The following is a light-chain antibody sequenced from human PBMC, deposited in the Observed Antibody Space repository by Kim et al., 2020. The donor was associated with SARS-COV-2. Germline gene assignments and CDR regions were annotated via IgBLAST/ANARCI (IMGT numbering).Light chain of an antibody. J-gene: IGLJ2*01. Sequence: QSALTQPRSVSGSPGQSVTISCTGTSSDIGQYNFVSWYQQHPGKAPQLMIFDVTTRPSGVSDRFSGSKSGNTASLTISGLQTDDEAEYFCCSFAGYYSLIFGGGTQLTVL. CDR1: SSDIGQYNF. CDR3: CSFAGYYSLI. CDR2: DVT. V-gene: IGLV2-11*01.